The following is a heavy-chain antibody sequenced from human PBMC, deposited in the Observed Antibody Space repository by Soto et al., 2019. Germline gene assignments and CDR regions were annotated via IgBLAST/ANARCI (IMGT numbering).Heavy chain of an antibody. J-gene: IGHJ6*02. CDR2: IYYSGST. Sequence: SETLSLTCTVSGGSISSYYWSWIRQPPGKGLEWIGYIYYSGSTNYNPSLKSRVTISVDTSKNQFSLKLSSVTAADTAVYYCARKGGGATTYYYGMDVWGQGTTVTVSS. CDR1: GGSISSYY. D-gene: IGHD1-26*01. V-gene: IGHV4-59*08. CDR3: ARKGGGATTYYYGMDV.